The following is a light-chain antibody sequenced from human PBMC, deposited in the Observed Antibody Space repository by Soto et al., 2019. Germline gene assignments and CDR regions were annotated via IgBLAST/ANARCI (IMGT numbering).Light chain of an antibody. CDR2: DAS. CDR1: QGVSSA. J-gene: IGKJ5*01. Sequence: AIQLTQSPSSLSASVGYRVTITCRAIQGVSSALAWYQHKPGKAPKLLIYDASSLESGVPSRFSGSGSGTDFTLTITSLQPEDFATYYCQQFYYYPITFGQGTRLEIK. CDR3: QQFYYYPIT. V-gene: IGKV1D-13*01.